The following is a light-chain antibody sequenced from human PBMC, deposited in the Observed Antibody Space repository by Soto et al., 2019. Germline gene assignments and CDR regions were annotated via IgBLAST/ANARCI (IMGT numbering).Light chain of an antibody. J-gene: IGKJ2*01. CDR1: QSVSSSS. CDR3: LQFDISPLYT. V-gene: IGKV3-20*01. CDR2: GAS. Sequence: EIVLTQSPGTLSLSPGERATLSCRASQSVSSSSLTWYQQKPGQAPRLLIYGASTRATGIPDRFSGSGSGTDFSLTIIRLEPEDFAVYYCLQFDISPLYTFGQGTKVEIK.